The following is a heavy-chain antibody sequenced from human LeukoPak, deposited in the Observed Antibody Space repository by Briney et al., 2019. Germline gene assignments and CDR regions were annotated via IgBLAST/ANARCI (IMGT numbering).Heavy chain of an antibody. J-gene: IGHJ4*02. CDR1: GFTFSSYA. Sequence: HAGGSLRLSCAASGFTFSSYAMSWVRQAPGKGREWVSAISGGGGSTYYADSVKGRFSISRDNSKNTLYLQMNSLRAEDTAVYYCAKDRAYSSSWYDGDYWGQGTLVTVSS. D-gene: IGHD6-13*01. CDR3: AKDRAYSSSWYDGDY. V-gene: IGHV3-23*01. CDR2: ISGGGGST.